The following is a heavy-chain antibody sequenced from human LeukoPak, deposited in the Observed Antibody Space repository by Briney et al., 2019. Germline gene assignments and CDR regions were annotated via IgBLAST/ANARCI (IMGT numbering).Heavy chain of an antibody. D-gene: IGHD4-17*01. V-gene: IGHV1-18*01. CDR1: GYTFTSYG. Sequence: ASVKVSCKASGYTFTSYGISWVRQAPGQGLEWMGWISAYNGNTNYAQKLQGRVTMTTDTSTSTAYMELRSLRSDDTAVYYCASSTVTTPTYYYYYYMDVWGKGTTVTVSS. CDR3: ASSTVTTPTYYYYYYMDV. J-gene: IGHJ6*03. CDR2: ISAYNGNT.